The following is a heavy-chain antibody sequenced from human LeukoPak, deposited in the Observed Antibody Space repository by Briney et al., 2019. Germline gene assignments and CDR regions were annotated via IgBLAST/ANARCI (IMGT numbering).Heavy chain of an antibody. D-gene: IGHD3-3*02. J-gene: IGHJ1*01. CDR3: ATFLAIVTARDSLYFQH. CDR2: VSGSGGVT. CDR1: GFTFSNYA. Sequence: GGSLRLSCGASGFTFSNYAMSWVRQAPGEGLEWVSGVSGSGGVTYHAESVKGRFTISRHNSKNTLHLQMNSLRAEHTAVYYCATFLAIVTARDSLYFQHWGQGTLVPVSS. V-gene: IGHV3-23*01.